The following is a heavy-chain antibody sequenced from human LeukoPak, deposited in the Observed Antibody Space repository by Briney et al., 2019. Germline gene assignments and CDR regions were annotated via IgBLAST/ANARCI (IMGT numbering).Heavy chain of an antibody. D-gene: IGHD2-2*01. CDR3: AKGSGGVVVPAAISYYYYYYTDV. CDR1: GFTFSSYA. Sequence: GGSLRLSCAASGFTFSSYAMSWVRQAPGKGLEWVSAISGSGGSTYYADSVKGRFTISRDNSKNTLYLQMNSLRAEDTAVYYCAKGSGGVVVPAAISYYYYYYTDVWGKGTTVTVSS. V-gene: IGHV3-23*01. J-gene: IGHJ6*03. CDR2: ISGSGGST.